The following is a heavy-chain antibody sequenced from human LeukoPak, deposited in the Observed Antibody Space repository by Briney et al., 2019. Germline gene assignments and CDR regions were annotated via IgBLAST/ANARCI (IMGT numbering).Heavy chain of an antibody. D-gene: IGHD2-2*01. CDR3: AVRYCSTSSCYPYFDY. V-gene: IGHV4-30-4*08. CDR1: GGSISSVDYY. CDR2: IYYSGST. Sequence: SQTLSLTGTVSGGSISSVDYYWSWIRQPPGKGLEWIGYIYYSGSTYYNPSLKGRLTISVDTSKNHFSLKLSSVTAADTAVYYCAVRYCSTSSCYPYFDYWGQGTLVTVSS. J-gene: IGHJ4*02.